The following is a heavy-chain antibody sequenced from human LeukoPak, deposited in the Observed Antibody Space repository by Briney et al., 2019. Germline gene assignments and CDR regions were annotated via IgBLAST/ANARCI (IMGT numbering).Heavy chain of an antibody. J-gene: IGHJ4*02. D-gene: IGHD3-9*01. CDR2: FDPGDGAI. Sequence: ASVKASCKVSGYNLTELSMHWVRQAPGKGLEWMGGFDPGDGAIVYAQRFQGRVTMTEDTSTDTAYMELSSLKSEDTAVYYCAAGGFYDLLPYWGQGTLVTVSS. V-gene: IGHV1-24*01. CDR1: GYNLTELS. CDR3: AAGGFYDLLPY.